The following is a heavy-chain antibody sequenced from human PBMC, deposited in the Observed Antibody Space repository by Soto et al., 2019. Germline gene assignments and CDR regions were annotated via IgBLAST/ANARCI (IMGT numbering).Heavy chain of an antibody. CDR2: ISYDGSNK. Sequence: PGGSLRLSCAASGFTFSSYCMHWVRQAPGKGLEWVAVISYDGSNKYYADSVKGRFTISRDNSKNTLYLQMNSLRAEDTAVYYCAKGSHSYSSGWFDFDYWGQGTLVTSPQ. CDR1: GFTFSSYC. CDR3: AKGSHSYSSGWFDFDY. D-gene: IGHD6-19*01. J-gene: IGHJ4*02. V-gene: IGHV3-30*18.